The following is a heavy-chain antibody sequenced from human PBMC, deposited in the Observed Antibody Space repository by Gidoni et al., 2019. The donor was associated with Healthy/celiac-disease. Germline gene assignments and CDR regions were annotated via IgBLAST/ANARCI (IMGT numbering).Heavy chain of an antibody. CDR2: IWYDGSNK. CDR1: GFTFSRYG. Sequence: QVQLVESGGGVVQHGRSLRLSCAASGFTFSRYGMHCVRQAPGTVLEWVAVIWYDGSNKYYADSVKGRFTISRDNSKNTLYLQMNSLRAEDTAVYYCARVWNSRSYEDYWGQGTLVTVSS. D-gene: IGHD1-26*01. J-gene: IGHJ4*02. CDR3: ARVWNSRSYEDY. V-gene: IGHV3-33*01.